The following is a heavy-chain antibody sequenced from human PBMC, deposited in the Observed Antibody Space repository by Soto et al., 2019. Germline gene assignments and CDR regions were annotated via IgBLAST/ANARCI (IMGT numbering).Heavy chain of an antibody. CDR2: IDWDEDR. Sequence: SGPTLVNPTETLTLTCTFSGFSLSTSGMRVSWIRQAPGKALEWLARIDWDEDRFYSTSLKTRLTISKDTSKNQVVLTMTKMDPVDTATYYCARMRSDYDSSGLHYWGQGILVTLSS. V-gene: IGHV2-70*04. J-gene: IGHJ4*02. CDR1: GFSLSTSGMR. D-gene: IGHD3-22*01. CDR3: ARMRSDYDSSGLHY.